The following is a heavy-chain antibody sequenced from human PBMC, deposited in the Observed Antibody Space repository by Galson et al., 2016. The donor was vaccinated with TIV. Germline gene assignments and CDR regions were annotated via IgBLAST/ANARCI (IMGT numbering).Heavy chain of an antibody. CDR2: ICGYSVNT. J-gene: IGHJ6*03. V-gene: IGHV1-18*01. CDR1: GYTFNNFG. CDR3: ARVPHSTYCSTSTCKGYYLDV. D-gene: IGHD2-2*01. Sequence: SCKASGYTFNNFGITWVRQAPGQGLEWMGWICGYSVNTNYAQKFQGRVTMTTDTSTSTAYMELRSLGSDDTAVYYCARVPHSTYCSTSTCKGYYLDVWGRGTTVTVSS.